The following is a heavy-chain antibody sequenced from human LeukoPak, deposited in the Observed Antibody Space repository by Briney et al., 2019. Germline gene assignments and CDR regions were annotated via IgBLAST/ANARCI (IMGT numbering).Heavy chain of an antibody. V-gene: IGHV3-23*01. CDR3: AKEGVSNYYDSSGYSFLGAFDI. D-gene: IGHD3-22*01. CDR1: GFTFSSYA. CDR2: ISGSGGST. J-gene: IGHJ3*02. Sequence: GGSLRLSCAASGFTFSSYAMSWVRQAPGKGLEWVSDISGSGGSTYYADSVKGRFTISRDNSKNTLYLQMNSLRAEDTAVYYCAKEGVSNYYDSSGYSFLGAFDIWGQGTMVTVSS.